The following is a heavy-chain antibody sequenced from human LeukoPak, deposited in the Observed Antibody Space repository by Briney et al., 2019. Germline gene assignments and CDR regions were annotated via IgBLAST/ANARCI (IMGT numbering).Heavy chain of an antibody. J-gene: IGHJ6*04. CDR1: GGTFSSYA. Sequence: EASVKVSFKASGGTFSSYAISWVRQAPGQGLEWMGGIIPIFGTANYAQKFQGRVTITADESTSTAYMELSSLRSEDTAVYYCARVRDLGYCSSTSCQNYYYCYGMDVWGKGTTVTVSS. V-gene: IGHV1-69*01. CDR3: ARVRDLGYCSSTSCQNYYYCYGMDV. CDR2: IIPIFGTA. D-gene: IGHD2-2*01.